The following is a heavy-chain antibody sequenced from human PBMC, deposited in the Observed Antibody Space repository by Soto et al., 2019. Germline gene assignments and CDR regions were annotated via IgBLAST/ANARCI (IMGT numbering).Heavy chain of an antibody. J-gene: IGHJ4*02. Sequence: QVQLVESGGGVVQPGRSLRLSCAASGFTFSSYGMHWVRQAPGKGLEWVAVISYDGSNKYYADSVKGRFTISRDNSKKTLYLQMNSLRAEDTAVYYCEKDRRGSSSWYGTCDYWGQGTLVTVSS. CDR1: GFTFSSYG. D-gene: IGHD6-13*01. CDR3: EKDRRGSSSWYGTCDY. CDR2: ISYDGSNK. V-gene: IGHV3-30*18.